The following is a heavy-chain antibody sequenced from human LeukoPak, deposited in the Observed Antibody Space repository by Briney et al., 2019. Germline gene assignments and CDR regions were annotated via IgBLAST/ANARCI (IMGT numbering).Heavy chain of an antibody. V-gene: IGHV4-59*01. J-gene: IGHJ5*02. CDR1: VGSITTSY. CDR2: IYYSGTT. Sequence: SETLSLTCTVSVGSITTSYWSWIRQPPGKGLEWLGYIYYSGTTRYSPSLKSRLTMSVDRSMNQFSLRLNSVTAADTAVYYCAEDRSGDYGWFDPWGQGILVTVSS. CDR3: AEDRSGDYGWFDP. D-gene: IGHD4-17*01.